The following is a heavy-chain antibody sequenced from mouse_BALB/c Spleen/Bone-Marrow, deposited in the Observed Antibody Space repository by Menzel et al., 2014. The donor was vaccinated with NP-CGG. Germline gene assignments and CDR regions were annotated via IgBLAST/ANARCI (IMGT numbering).Heavy chain of an antibody. Sequence: VQGVESGGGLVQPGDSLSLSCATSGVTFTDYYMNWVRQPPGKALEWLGFIRNKANGYTTEYSASVKGRFTISRDNSQNILYLQMNTLRAEDSATYYCARDKGRVFFDYWGQGTTLTVSS. V-gene: IGHV7-3*02. CDR1: GVTFTDYY. CDR3: ARDKGRVFFDY. J-gene: IGHJ2*01. CDR2: IRNKANGYTT.